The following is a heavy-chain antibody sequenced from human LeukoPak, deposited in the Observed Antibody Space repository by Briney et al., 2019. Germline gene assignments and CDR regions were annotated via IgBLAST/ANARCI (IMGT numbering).Heavy chain of an antibody. J-gene: IGHJ6*03. Sequence: SVKVSCKASGGTFSSYAISWVRQAPGQGLEWMGRIIPIFGTANYAQKFQGRVTITTDESTSTAYMELSSLRSEDTAVYYCARSVYGEYYYYYMDVWGKGTTVTVSS. V-gene: IGHV1-69*05. CDR2: IIPIFGTA. CDR3: ARSVYGEYYYYYMDV. D-gene: IGHD4-17*01. CDR1: GGTFSSYA.